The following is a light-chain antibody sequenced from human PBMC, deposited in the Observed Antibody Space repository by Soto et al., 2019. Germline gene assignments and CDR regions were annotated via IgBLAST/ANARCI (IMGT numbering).Light chain of an antibody. CDR1: QSIGSY. Sequence: IQMTQSPSSLSASVGDRVTMTCRASQSIGSYVNWYQEKPGEAPKVLIFAASSLQSGVPSRFSGRGSGTDFTLTISSLQPEDFATYYCQQSYSTAWTFGQGTKVDIK. CDR3: QQSYSTAWT. V-gene: IGKV1-39*01. J-gene: IGKJ1*01. CDR2: AAS.